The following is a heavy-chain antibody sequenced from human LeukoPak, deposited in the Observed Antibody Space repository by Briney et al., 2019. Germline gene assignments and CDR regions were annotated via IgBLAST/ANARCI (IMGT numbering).Heavy chain of an antibody. J-gene: IGHJ4*02. CDR2: IYYSGST. D-gene: IGHD3-10*01. Sequence: PSETLSLTCTVSGGSISSGGYYWSWIRQHPGKGLEWIGYIYYSGSTNYNPSLKSRVTISVDTSKNQFSLKLSSVTAADTAVYYCARGRITMVRGPYYFDYWGQGTLVTVSS. V-gene: IGHV4-31*03. CDR3: ARGRITMVRGPYYFDY. CDR1: GGSISSGGYY.